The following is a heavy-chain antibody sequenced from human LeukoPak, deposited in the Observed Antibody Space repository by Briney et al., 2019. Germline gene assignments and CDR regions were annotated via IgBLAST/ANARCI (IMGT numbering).Heavy chain of an antibody. J-gene: IGHJ5*02. CDR1: GGSIISSSYY. CDR3: ARQVGWFDP. V-gene: IGHV4-39*01. CDR2: IYYSGNT. Sequence: PSETLSLTCTVSGGSIISSSYYWGWIRQPPGKGLEWIGSIYYSGNTYYNPSLKSRVTISVDTSKNQFSLKLTSVTAADTAVYYCARQVGWFDPWGQGTLVTVSS.